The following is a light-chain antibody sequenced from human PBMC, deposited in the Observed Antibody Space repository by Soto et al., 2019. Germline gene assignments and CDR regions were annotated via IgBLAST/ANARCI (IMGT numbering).Light chain of an antibody. CDR3: CSYAGSGTDNYV. V-gene: IGLV2-23*01. CDR1: SSDIGTYDL. CDR2: EGI. Sequence: QSALTQPASVSGSPGQSITISCTGTSSDIGTYDLVSWYQHYPGKAPKLIIYEGIKRPSGVSDRLSGSKSGNTAFLTISGLQAEDEAEYYCCSYAGSGTDNYVFGSGTKLTVL. J-gene: IGLJ1*01.